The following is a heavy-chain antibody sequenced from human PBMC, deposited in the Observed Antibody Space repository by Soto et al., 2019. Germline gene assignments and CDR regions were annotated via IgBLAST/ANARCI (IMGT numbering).Heavy chain of an antibody. V-gene: IGHV1-2*02. J-gene: IGHJ6*04. Sequence: XSVKVSCKASGYTFTSYSMPWVRQAPGQGLEWMGWINPNSGGTNYAQKFQGRVTMTRDTAISTTYMELRRLRSDDTAVYYCARGQPGPSFYGMEVWGKGTTVT. D-gene: IGHD3-10*01. CDR1: GYTFTSYS. CDR2: INPNSGGT. CDR3: ARGQPGPSFYGMEV.